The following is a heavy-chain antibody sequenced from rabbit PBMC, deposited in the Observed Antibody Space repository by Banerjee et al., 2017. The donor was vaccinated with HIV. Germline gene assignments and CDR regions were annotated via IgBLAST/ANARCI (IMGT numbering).Heavy chain of an antibody. J-gene: IGHJ6*01. CDR3: ARKNYATYGYAGMDL. CDR1: GFDFSSNA. D-gene: IGHD6-1*01. CDR2: IGAASGT. Sequence: QSLEESGGDLVKPGASLTLTCTASGFDFSSNAMCWVRQAPGKGLEWIACIGAASGTYYASWAKGRFTISKTSSTTVTLQMTSLTAADTATYFCARKNYATYGYAGMDLWGPGTLVTVS. V-gene: IGHV1S40*01.